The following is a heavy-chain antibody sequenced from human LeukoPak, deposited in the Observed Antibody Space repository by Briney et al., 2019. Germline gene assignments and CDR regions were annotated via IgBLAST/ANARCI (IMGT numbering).Heavy chain of an antibody. Sequence: GGSLRLSCAASGFTFSSYWMSWVRQAPGKGLEWVANIKQDGSEKYYVDSVKGRFTISRDNAKNSLYPQMNSLRAEDTAVYYCASGWKTSYYYMDVWGKGTTVTVSS. V-gene: IGHV3-7*01. J-gene: IGHJ6*03. CDR2: IKQDGSEK. CDR3: ASGWKTSYYYMDV. D-gene: IGHD1-1*01. CDR1: GFTFSSYW.